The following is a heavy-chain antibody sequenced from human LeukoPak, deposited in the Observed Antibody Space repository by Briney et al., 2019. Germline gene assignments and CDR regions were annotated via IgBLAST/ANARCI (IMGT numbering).Heavy chain of an antibody. D-gene: IGHD1-1*01. J-gene: IGHJ3*02. CDR1: GFTFSKAY. V-gene: IGHV3-15*01. CDR3: TRQRTTRLDRLGSHDSRSDAFDI. Sequence: PGGFLRLSCAASGFTFSKAYMNWVRQAPGKGLEWVGHIKSKTDGGTTDYAAPVKGRFTISRDDSKNTLYLQMNSLKTEDTAVYYCTRQRTTRLDRLGSHDSRSDAFDIWGQGTMVTVSS. CDR2: IKSKTDGGTT.